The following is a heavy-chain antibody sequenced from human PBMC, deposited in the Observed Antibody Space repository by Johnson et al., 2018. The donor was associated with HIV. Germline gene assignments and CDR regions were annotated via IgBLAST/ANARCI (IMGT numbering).Heavy chain of an antibody. Sequence: VQLVESGGGLVQPGGSLKLSCAASGFTFSGSAMHWVRQASGKGLEWVGRIRSKANTYATAYAASVKGRFTISRDDSKNTLYLQMDSLRAEDTAVYYCAAGDSSGYYRQTDAFDIWGQGTMV. CDR3: AAGDSSGYYRQTDAFDI. D-gene: IGHD3-22*01. CDR1: GFTFSGSA. CDR2: IRSKANTYAT. V-gene: IGHV3-73*02. J-gene: IGHJ3*02.